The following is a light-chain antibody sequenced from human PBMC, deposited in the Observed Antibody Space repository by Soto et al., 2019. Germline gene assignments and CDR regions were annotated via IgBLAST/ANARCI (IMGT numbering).Light chain of an antibody. CDR3: QHYNHWPPYT. J-gene: IGKJ2*01. CDR2: GAS. V-gene: IGKV3-20*01. Sequence: EIVLTQSPGTLSLSPGERATLSCRASQSVGNNFLAWYQQKPGQAPRLLIYGASSRATGIPDRFSGSGSGTDFTLTISSLQSEDFAVYYCQHYNHWPPYTFGPGTKLDIK. CDR1: QSVGNNF.